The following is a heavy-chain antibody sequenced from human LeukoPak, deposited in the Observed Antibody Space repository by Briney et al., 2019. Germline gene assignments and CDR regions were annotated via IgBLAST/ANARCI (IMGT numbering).Heavy chain of an antibody. CDR1: GGTFSSYA. CDR2: IIPIFGTA. Sequence: GASVKVSCKASGGTFSSYAISWVRQAPGQGLEWMGGIIPIFGTANYAQKFQGRVTITADESTSTAYMELSSLRSEDTAVYYCARDRATVTSYYGMDVWGQGTTVTVSS. D-gene: IGHD5-24*01. J-gene: IGHJ6*02. V-gene: IGHV1-69*13. CDR3: ARDRATVTSYYGMDV.